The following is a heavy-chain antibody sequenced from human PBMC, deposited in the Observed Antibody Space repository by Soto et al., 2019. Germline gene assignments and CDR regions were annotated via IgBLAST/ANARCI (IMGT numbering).Heavy chain of an antibody. CDR3: ARQGGSSWSHNWFDP. V-gene: IGHV5-51*01. CDR2: IYPDDSDT. CDR1: GYSFTNYW. J-gene: IGHJ5*02. Sequence: GESLKISCKGSGYSFTNYWVACVRQMPGKGLEWMVVIYPDDSDTRYSPSFQGQVTISADKSITTAYLQWSTLKPSDTAMYYCARQGGSSWSHNWFDPWGQGTLVTVSS. D-gene: IGHD6-13*01.